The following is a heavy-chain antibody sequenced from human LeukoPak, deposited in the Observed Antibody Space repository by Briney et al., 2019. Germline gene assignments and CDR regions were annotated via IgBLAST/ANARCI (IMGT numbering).Heavy chain of an antibody. CDR3: ARDGRSSGYYYPAFDY. J-gene: IGHJ4*02. Sequence: GASVKVSCKASGYTLTSYDINWVRQATGQGLEWMGGIIPIFGTANYAQKFQGRVTITTDESTSTAYMELSSLRSEDTAVYYCARDGRSSGYYYPAFDYWGQGTLVTVSS. CDR1: GYTLTSYD. D-gene: IGHD3-22*01. CDR2: IIPIFGTA. V-gene: IGHV1-69*05.